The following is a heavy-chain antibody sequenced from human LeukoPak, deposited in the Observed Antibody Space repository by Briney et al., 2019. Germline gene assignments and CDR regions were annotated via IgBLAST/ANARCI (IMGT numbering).Heavy chain of an antibody. J-gene: IGHJ6*03. CDR3: AKDYYDSSHYYYYMDV. CDR2: IRYDGSNK. D-gene: IGHD3-22*01. V-gene: IGHV3-30*02. Sequence: GGSLRLSCAASGFTFSSYGMHWVRQAPGKGLEWVAFIRYDGSNKYYADSVKGRFTISRDNSKNTLYLQMNSLRAEDTAVYYCAKDYYDSSHYYYYMDVWGKGTTVTISS. CDR1: GFTFSSYG.